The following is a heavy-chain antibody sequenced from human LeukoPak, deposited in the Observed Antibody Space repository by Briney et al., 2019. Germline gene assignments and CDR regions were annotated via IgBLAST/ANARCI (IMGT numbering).Heavy chain of an antibody. Sequence: GGSLRLSCAASGFTYGNYLMHWVRQAPGKGLVWVSRISPDGRSTNYADFVKGRFTVSRDNAMNTVYLQMNSLRTEDTAVYYCVRGASGGHYVIDYWGQGTLVTVSS. J-gene: IGHJ4*02. V-gene: IGHV3-74*01. CDR1: GFTYGNYL. CDR3: VRGASGGHYVIDY. D-gene: IGHD1-26*01. CDR2: ISPDGRST.